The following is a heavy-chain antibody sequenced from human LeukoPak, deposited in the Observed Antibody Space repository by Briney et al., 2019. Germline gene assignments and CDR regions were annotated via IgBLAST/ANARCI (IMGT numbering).Heavy chain of an antibody. CDR1: GYTVTGYY. D-gene: IGHD3-22*01. J-gene: IGHJ4*02. CDR2: INPNSGGT. CDR3: ARGTYYYDSSGYYYFDY. V-gene: IGHV1-2*06. Sequence: GASVKVSCTASGYTVTGYYMHWVRQAPGQGLEWMGRINPNSGGTNYAQKFQGRVTMTRDTSISTAYMELSRPRSDDTAVYYCARGTYYYDSSGYYYFDYWGQGTLVTVSS.